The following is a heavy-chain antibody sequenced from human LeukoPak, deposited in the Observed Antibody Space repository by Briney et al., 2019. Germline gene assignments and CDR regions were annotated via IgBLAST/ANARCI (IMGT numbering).Heavy chain of an antibody. CDR2: VDPSDSYT. CDR1: GYSSTSYW. CDR3: ARGDIFTGYYLVF. V-gene: IGHV5-10-1*01. J-gene: IGHJ4*02. Sequence: PGESLKISCKGSGYSSTSYWISWVRQMPGKGLEWMGRVDPSDSYTNYSPSFQGHVTISADKSISTAYLRWNSLKASDISMYYCARGDIFTGYYLVFWGQGTLVTVSS. D-gene: IGHD3-9*01.